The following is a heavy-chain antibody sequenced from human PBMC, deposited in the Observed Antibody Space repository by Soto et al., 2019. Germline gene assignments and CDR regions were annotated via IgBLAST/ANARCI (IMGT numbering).Heavy chain of an antibody. D-gene: IGHD6-13*01. Sequence: SKTLSLTCTVSGGSISSSSYYWGWIRQPPGKGLEWIGSIYYSGSTYYNPSLKSRVTISVDTSKNQFSLKLSSVTAADTAVYYCASRPIIAAAGGINWFDPWGQETLVTVSS. V-gene: IGHV4-39*01. J-gene: IGHJ5*02. CDR3: ASRPIIAAAGGINWFDP. CDR1: GGSISSSSYY. CDR2: IYYSGST.